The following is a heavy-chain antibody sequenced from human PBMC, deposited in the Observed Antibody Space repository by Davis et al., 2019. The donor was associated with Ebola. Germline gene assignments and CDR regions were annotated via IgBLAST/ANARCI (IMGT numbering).Heavy chain of an antibody. D-gene: IGHD2-2*01. CDR1: GFIFSDHH. V-gene: IGHV3-11*04. J-gene: IGHJ6*03. CDR2: MSTSGQTI. CDR3: AREPPNAMPLYYMDV. Sequence: PGGSLRLSCEASGFIFSDHHMSWIRQAPGKGLEWVAYMSTSGQTIYYADSVKGRFIISRDNAKNSLYLQINSLRVEDTAVYFCAREPPNAMPLYYMDVWGKGTTVTVSS.